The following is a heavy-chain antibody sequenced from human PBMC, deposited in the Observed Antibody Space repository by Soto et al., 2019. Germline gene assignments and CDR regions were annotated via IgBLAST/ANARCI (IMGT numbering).Heavy chain of an antibody. CDR3: ASGGDYSYYYMDV. CDR1: GGSSSGYY. J-gene: IGHJ6*03. Sequence: SETLSLTCAVYGGSSSGYYWSWIRQPPGKGLEWIGEINHSGSTNYNPSLKSRVTISVDTSKNQFSLKLSSVTAADTAVYYCASGGDYSYYYMDVWGKGTTVTVSS. V-gene: IGHV4-34*01. CDR2: INHSGST.